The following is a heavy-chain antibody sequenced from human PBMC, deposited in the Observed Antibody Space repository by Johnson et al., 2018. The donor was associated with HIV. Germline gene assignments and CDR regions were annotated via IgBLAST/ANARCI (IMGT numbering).Heavy chain of an antibody. D-gene: IGHD6-6*01. CDR2: INQDGSEK. CDR1: DFTFTNNA. CDR3: ASYSSSDAFDI. V-gene: IGHV3-7*02. Sequence: MQLVESGGGVVQPGRSLRLSCAASDFTFTNNAIHWVRQAPGKGLEWVANINQDGSEKYFVDSVKGRFTISRDNAKNSLYLQMNSLRAEDTAVYYCASYSSSDAFDIWGQGTMVTVSS. J-gene: IGHJ3*02.